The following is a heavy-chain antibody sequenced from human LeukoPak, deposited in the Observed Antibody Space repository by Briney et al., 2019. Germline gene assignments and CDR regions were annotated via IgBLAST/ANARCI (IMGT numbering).Heavy chain of an antibody. Sequence: SGGSLRLSCAASGFTFSSYSMNWVRQAPGKGLEWVSYIDLSGSTLYYVDSVKGRFTISRDNAKNSLYLQMNSLRAEDTAVYYCARGPPLFDPWGQGTLVAVSS. V-gene: IGHV3-48*04. CDR3: ARGPPLFDP. J-gene: IGHJ5*02. CDR1: GFTFSSYS. CDR2: IDLSGSTL.